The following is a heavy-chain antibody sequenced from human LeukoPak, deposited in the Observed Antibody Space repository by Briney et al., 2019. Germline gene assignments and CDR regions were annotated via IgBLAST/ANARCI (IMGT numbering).Heavy chain of an antibody. Sequence: ATVKVSCKASGYTFTGYYMHWVRQAPGQGLEWMGRINPNSGGTNYAQKFQGRVTMTRDTSISTAYMELSRLRSDDTAVYYCATLSGGSAVDYWGQGTLVTVSS. J-gene: IGHJ4*02. CDR3: ATLSGGSAVDY. CDR2: INPNSGGT. D-gene: IGHD3-10*01. V-gene: IGHV1-2*06. CDR1: GYTFTGYY.